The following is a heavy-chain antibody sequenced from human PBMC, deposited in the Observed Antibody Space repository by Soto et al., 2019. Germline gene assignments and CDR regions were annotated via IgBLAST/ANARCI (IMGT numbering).Heavy chain of an antibody. D-gene: IGHD2-15*01. CDR3: ASGTPDCSGGSCYVGRAGDWFDP. CDR2: TYYRSKWYK. CDR1: GDSVSSNSAA. Sequence: QVQLQQSGPGLVKPSQTLSLTCAISGDSVSSNSAAWNWIRQSPSRGLEWLGRTYYRSKWYKDYAGSVKSRITINPDTSKNQFARQLNSVTPEDTAVYYCASGTPDCSGGSCYVGRAGDWFDPWGQGTLVTVSS. V-gene: IGHV6-1*01. J-gene: IGHJ5*02.